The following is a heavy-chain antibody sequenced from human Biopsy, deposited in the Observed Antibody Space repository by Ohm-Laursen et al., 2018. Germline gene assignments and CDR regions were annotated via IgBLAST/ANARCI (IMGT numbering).Heavy chain of an antibody. V-gene: IGHV3-30*18. Sequence: SLRLSCAASGFTFRTYGMHWVRLAPGKGLEWVAVISYDQITKHYADSVRGRFTISRDNSKNTLYLQVNSLRADDTAVYYCAKDLSVYYYYGIDVWGQGTTVTVSS. CDR2: ISYDQITK. J-gene: IGHJ6*02. D-gene: IGHD5/OR15-5a*01. CDR1: GFTFRTYG. CDR3: AKDLSVYYYYGIDV.